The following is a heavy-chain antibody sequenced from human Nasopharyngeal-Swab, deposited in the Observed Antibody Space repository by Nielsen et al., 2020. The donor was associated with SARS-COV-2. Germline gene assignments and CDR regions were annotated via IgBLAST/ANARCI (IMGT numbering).Heavy chain of an antibody. CDR3: AKAPYLRGLDV. J-gene: IGHJ6*02. V-gene: IGHV3-23*01. CDR1: GFTFSSYA. CDR2: ISWSGDTT. D-gene: IGHD2-21*01. Sequence: VGSLSLSCAASGFTFSSYAMNCVRQAPGKGLEWFSIISWSGDTTYYADSVKDRFTISRDTSKNPLYLQTNSLRVEDTAVYYCAKAPYLRGLDVWGQGTTVTVSS.